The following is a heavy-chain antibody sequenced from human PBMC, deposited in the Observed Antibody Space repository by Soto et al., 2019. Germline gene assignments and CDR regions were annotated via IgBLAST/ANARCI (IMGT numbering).Heavy chain of an antibody. CDR3: ARDALSSGLDFDY. CDR1: GFTFSSYS. Sequence: GGSLRLSCAASGFTFSSYSMNWVRQAPGKGLEWVSYISSSSSTIYYADSVKGRFTISRDNAKNSLYLQMNSLRAEDTAVYYCARDALSSGLDFDYWGQGTLVTVSS. CDR2: ISSSSSTI. D-gene: IGHD6-19*01. J-gene: IGHJ4*02. V-gene: IGHV3-48*01.